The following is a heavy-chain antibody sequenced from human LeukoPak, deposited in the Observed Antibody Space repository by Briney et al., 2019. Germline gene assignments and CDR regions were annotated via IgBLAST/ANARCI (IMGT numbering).Heavy chain of an antibody. CDR1: GFTFSSYS. V-gene: IGHV3-48*04. CDR2: ISSSSSTI. CDR3: TTEWYNGRWQGN. D-gene: IGHD6-13*01. J-gene: IGHJ4*02. Sequence: GGSLRLSCAASGFTFSSYSMNWVRQAPGKGLEWVSYISSSSSTIYYADSVKGRFTISRDNAKNSLYLQMNSLRAEDTAVYYCTTEWYNGRWQGNWGQGTLVTVSS.